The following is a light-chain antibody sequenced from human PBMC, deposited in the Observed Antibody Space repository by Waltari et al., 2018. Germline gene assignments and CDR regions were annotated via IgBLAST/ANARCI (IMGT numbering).Light chain of an antibody. J-gene: IGKJ2*01. CDR1: QSVSSN. V-gene: IGKV3-15*01. Sequence: EIVMTQSPATLSVSPGERATLSCRASQSVSSNLAWYQQKPGQAHRLLIYGASTRATRIPARFSGSGSGTEFTLTISSMQSEDFAVYYCQQYNNWPPYTFGQGTKLEIK. CDR2: GAS. CDR3: QQYNNWPPYT.